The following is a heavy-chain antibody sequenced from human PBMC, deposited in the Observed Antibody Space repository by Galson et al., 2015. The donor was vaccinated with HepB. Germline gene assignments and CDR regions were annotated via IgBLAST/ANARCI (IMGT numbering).Heavy chain of an antibody. J-gene: IGHJ6*03. D-gene: IGHD3-22*01. CDR3: ARVLEVELYYYDSSGSKLYYYYYYMDV. CDR2: ISSSSSYI. Sequence: SLRLSCAASGFTFSSYSMNWVRQAPGEGLEWVSSISSSSSYIYYADSVKGRFTISRDNAKNSLYLQMNSLRAEDTAVYYCARVLEVELYYYDSSGSKLYYYYYYMDVWGKGTTVTVSS. CDR1: GFTFSSYS. V-gene: IGHV3-21*01.